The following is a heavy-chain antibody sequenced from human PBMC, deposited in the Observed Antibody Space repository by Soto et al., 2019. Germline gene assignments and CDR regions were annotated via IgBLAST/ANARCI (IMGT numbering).Heavy chain of an antibody. CDR3: AIPGSYCSGGSCYSYYYYGMDV. J-gene: IGHJ6*02. V-gene: IGHV1-18*01. CDR2: ISAYNGNT. D-gene: IGHD2-15*01. CDR1: GYTFTSYG. Sequence: ASVKVSCKASGYTFTSYGISWVRQAPGQGLEWMGWISAYNGNTNYAQKLQGRVTMTTDTSTSTAYMELRSLRSDDTAVYYCAIPGSYCSGGSCYSYYYYGMDVWGQGTTVTVSS.